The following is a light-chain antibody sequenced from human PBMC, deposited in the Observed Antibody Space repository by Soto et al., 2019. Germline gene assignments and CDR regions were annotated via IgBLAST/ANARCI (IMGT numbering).Light chain of an antibody. V-gene: IGLV2-11*01. Sequence: QSALTQPRSVSGSPGQSVTISCTGTSSDVGGYNYVSWYQQHPGTVPKLMIYDVSNRPSGVPDRFSGSKSGNTASLTISGLQAEDEADYYCFSYTGGNTSMLFGGGTKVTVL. CDR3: FSYTGGNTSML. CDR2: DVS. J-gene: IGLJ2*01. CDR1: SSDVGGYNY.